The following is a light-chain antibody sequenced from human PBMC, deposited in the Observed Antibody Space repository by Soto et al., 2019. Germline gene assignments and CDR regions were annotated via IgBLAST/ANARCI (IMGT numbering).Light chain of an antibody. V-gene: IGKV3-20*01. J-gene: IGKJ3*01. Sequence: EIVLTQSPGTLSLSPGERATLSCRASQSVSSSYLAWYQQKPGQAPRLLIYGASSRATGIPDRFSGSGSGTNVSVTLSSLEPEDFAVYYCQQYCSFRLFTFGPGTKVDIK. CDR1: QSVSSSY. CDR3: QQYCSFRLFT. CDR2: GAS.